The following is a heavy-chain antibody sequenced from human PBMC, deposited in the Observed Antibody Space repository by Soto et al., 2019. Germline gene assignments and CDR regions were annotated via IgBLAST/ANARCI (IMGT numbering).Heavy chain of an antibody. D-gene: IGHD6-19*01. Sequence: EVQLVESGGGLVQPGGSLRLSCAGSGFALSSSWMHWVRQDPGKGLVWVSRINFDGSTTDYADSVRGRFTISRDNAKNTLYLEMNSLRLDDTAVYHCARGPRGWYGFDYWGQGTLVTFSS. V-gene: IGHV3-74*01. CDR2: INFDGSTT. CDR3: ARGPRGWYGFDY. J-gene: IGHJ4*02. CDR1: GFALSSSW.